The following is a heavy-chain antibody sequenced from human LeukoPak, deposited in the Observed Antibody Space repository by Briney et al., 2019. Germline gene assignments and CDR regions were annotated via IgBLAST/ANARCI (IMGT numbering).Heavy chain of an antibody. V-gene: IGHV3-53*01. D-gene: IGHD3-10*01. J-gene: IGHJ6*02. CDR1: GFTFTSYS. CDR2: IYIGGST. Sequence: PGGSLRLSCAASGFTFTSYSMNSVRQAPGKGLKWVSVIYIGGSTSYADSVKGRFTIYRDNSKNTLYLQMNSLRAEDTAVYYCARDGEGVPGAPYGMDVWSQGTTVTVSS. CDR3: ARDGEGVPGAPYGMDV.